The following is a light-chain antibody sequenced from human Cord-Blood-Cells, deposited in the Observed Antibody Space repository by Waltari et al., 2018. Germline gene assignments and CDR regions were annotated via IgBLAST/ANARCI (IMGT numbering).Light chain of an antibody. CDR3: QQYKNWPPYT. Sequence: EIVMTQSPATLSVSPGERATLSCRASQSVSSNLAWYQQKPGQAPRLLIYGASTRATGIPARFSGIGSGTEFTLTISSLQSEDFAVYYCQQYKNWPPYTFGQGTKLEIK. J-gene: IGKJ2*01. CDR2: GAS. V-gene: IGKV3-15*01. CDR1: QSVSSN.